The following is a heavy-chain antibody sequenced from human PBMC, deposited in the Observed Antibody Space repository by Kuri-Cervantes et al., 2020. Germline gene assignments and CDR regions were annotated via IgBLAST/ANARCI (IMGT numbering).Heavy chain of an antibody. V-gene: IGHV1-18*01. CDR3: ARFFVQWLPMGGWFDP. D-gene: IGHD6-19*01. CDR2: ISAYNGNT. CDR1: GYTFTSYG. Sequence: ASVKVSCKASGYTFTSYGISWVRQAPGQGLEWMGWISAYNGNTNYAQKLQGRVTMTTDTSTSTAYMELRSLRSDDTAVYYWARFFVQWLPMGGWFDPLGQGTLVTVSS. J-gene: IGHJ5*02.